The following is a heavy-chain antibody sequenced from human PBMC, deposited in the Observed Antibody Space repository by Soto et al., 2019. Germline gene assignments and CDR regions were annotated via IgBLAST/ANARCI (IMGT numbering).Heavy chain of an antibody. Sequence: EVQLVESGGALVQPGGSLRLSCVVSGFSISSYWMHWVRQAPGKGPVWVSRINNDGSDTNYADSVKGRFTISRDNARNTLFLQMDSLRAEDTPVYYCVRGSLDIAVVPAAMLYWGQGTLVTVSS. CDR1: GFSISSYW. V-gene: IGHV3-74*01. J-gene: IGHJ4*02. CDR3: VRGSLDIAVVPAAMLY. CDR2: INNDGSDT. D-gene: IGHD2-2*03.